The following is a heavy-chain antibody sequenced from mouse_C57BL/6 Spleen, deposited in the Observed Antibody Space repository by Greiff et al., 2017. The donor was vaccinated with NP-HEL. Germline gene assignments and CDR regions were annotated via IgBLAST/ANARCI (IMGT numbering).Heavy chain of an antibody. J-gene: IGHJ4*01. CDR1: GFTFSDYG. V-gene: IGHV5-17*01. CDR3: ARGGDARRGYYAMDY. CDR2: ISSGSSTI. D-gene: IGHD2-13*01. Sequence: EVKLMESGGGLVKPGGSLKLSCAASGFTFSDYGMHWVRQAPEKGLEWVAYISSGSSTIYYADTVKGRFTISRDNAKNTLFLQMTSLRSEDTAMYYGARGGDARRGYYAMDYWGQGTSVTVSS.